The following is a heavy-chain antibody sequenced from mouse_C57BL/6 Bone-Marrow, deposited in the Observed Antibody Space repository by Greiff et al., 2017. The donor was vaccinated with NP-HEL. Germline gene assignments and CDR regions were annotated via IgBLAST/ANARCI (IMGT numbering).Heavy chain of an antibody. CDR2: IDPENGDT. D-gene: IGHD3-2*02. CDR3: TNAAQVPWFAY. Sequence: VQLQQSGAELVRPGASVKLSCTASGFNIKDDYMHWVKQRPEQGLEWIGWIDPENGDTAYASKFQGKATITADTSSYTAYLQLSSLTSEDTAVYYCTNAAQVPWFAYWGQGTLVTVSA. V-gene: IGHV14-4*01. J-gene: IGHJ3*01. CDR1: GFNIKDDY.